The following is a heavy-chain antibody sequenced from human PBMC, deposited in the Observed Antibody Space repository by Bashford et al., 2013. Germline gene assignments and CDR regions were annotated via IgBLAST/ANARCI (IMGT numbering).Heavy chain of an antibody. CDR1: GGSVSSGSYY. V-gene: IGHV4-61*02. CDR2: IHSGGNT. D-gene: IGHD6-19*01. Sequence: SSETLSLTCIVSGGSVSSGSYYWSWIRQPAGEPLQWIGRIHSGGNTNYNPSLKSRVTMSVDTSKNQFSLNLTSVTAADTAVYFCARYRAGGWYYFDYVGQGTLVTVSS. CDR3: ARYRAGGWYYFDY. J-gene: IGHJ4*02.